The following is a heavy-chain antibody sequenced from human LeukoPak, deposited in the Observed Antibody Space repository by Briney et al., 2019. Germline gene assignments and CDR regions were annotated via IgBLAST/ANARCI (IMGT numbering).Heavy chain of an antibody. J-gene: IGHJ4*02. D-gene: IGHD5-18*01. CDR1: GGSISSYY. V-gene: IGHV4-4*07. CDR3: ARHPYSPYFDY. Sequence: PSETLSLTCTVSGGSISSYYWSWLRQPAGKGLEWIGRIYTSGSTNYNPSLKSRVTISVDTSRNQFSLKLSSVTAADTAVYYCARHPYSPYFDYWGQGTLVTVSS. CDR2: IYTSGST.